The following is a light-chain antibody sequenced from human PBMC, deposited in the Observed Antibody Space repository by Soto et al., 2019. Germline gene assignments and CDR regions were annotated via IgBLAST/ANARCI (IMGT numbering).Light chain of an antibody. J-gene: IGLJ1*01. CDR1: SSNIGTYS. Sequence: QSLFPEPPAASGAPGDRVTISCSGSSSNIGTYSVSWYQQFPCTAPRLLIYSDNQRPSGVPDRFSASKSGASASLAISGLQSEDDADFSCAAWDDSLNGCVFGTGTKVTVL. CDR3: AAWDDSLNGCV. CDR2: SDN. V-gene: IGLV1-44*01.